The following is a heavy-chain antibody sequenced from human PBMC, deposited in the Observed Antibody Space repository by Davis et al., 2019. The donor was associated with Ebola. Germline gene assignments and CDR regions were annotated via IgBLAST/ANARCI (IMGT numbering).Heavy chain of an antibody. CDR3: ARARGPGYFDY. V-gene: IGHV3-23*01. J-gene: IGHJ4*02. Sequence: GESLKISCAASGFTFSSYAMSWVRQAPGKGLEWVSAISGSGGSTYYADSVKDRFTISRDNAKNSLYLQMNSLRAEDTAVYYCARARGPGYFDYWGQGTLVTVSS. CDR2: ISGSGGST. CDR1: GFTFSSYA. D-gene: IGHD3-10*01.